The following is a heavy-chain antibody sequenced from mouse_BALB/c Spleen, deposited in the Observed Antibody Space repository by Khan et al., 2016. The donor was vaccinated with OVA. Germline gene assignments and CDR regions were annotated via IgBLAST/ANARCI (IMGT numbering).Heavy chain of an antibody. D-gene: IGHD3-2*02. Sequence: QVQLKESGADLVRPGPSVKLSCKTSGYIFTSYWIHWVKQRSGQGLEWIARIFPGTDNSYYNEKFKDKATLTADKSSSTAYLQISSLKSEDSDVYFCAREEALDHFDHWGQGTTLTVSS. CDR3: AREEALDHFDH. CDR2: IFPGTDNS. CDR1: GYIFTSYW. J-gene: IGHJ2*01. V-gene: IGHV1S132*01.